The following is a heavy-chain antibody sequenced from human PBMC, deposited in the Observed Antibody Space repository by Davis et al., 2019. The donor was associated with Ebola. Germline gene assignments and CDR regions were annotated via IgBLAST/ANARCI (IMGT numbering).Heavy chain of an antibody. CDR1: GGSISSSSYY. D-gene: IGHD6-19*01. J-gene: IGHJ4*02. CDR3: ARQTVASATPLDY. Sequence: SETLSLTCTVSGGSISSSSYYWGWIRQPPGKGLEWIGSIYYSGSTYYNPSLKSRVTISVDTSKNQFSLKLSSVTAADTAIYYCARQTVASATPLDYWGQGTLVTVSS. V-gene: IGHV4-39*01. CDR2: IYYSGST.